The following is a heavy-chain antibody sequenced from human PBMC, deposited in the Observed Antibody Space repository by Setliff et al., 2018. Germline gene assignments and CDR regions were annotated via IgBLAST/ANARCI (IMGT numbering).Heavy chain of an antibody. D-gene: IGHD4-17*01. CDR1: GFIFRDYY. J-gene: IGHJ4*02. Sequence: PGGSLRLSCVASGFIFRDYYMNWIRQAPGKGLEWVSYISSGGTRTYYADSVKGRFTISRDNAKNSLYLEMDSLRSQDTAVYYCARANDYGDSFDYWGRGTLVTVSS. CDR3: ARANDYGDSFDY. CDR2: ISSGGTRT. V-gene: IGHV3-11*04.